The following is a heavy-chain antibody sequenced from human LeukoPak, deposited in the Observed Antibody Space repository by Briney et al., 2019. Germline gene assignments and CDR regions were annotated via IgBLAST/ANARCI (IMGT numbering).Heavy chain of an antibody. V-gene: IGHV4-59*01. Sequence: SETLSLTCTVSGGSISSYYWSWIRQPPGKGLEWIGYIYYSGSTNYNPSLKSRVTISVDTSKNQFSLKLSSVTAADTAVYYCARERDGYSGYDLRGAFDIWGQGTMVTVSS. J-gene: IGHJ3*02. D-gene: IGHD5-12*01. CDR2: IYYSGST. CDR1: GGSISSYY. CDR3: ARERDGYSGYDLRGAFDI.